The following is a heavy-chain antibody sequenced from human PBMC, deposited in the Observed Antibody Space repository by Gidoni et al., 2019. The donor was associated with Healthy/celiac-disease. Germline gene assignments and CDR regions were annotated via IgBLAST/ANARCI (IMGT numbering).Heavy chain of an antibody. CDR2: IYYSGST. D-gene: IGHD2-8*01. J-gene: IGHJ6*02. CDR3: ARAPVSYYYGMDV. CDR1: GGSISSGGYY. V-gene: IGHV4-31*03. Sequence: CTVSGGSISSGGYYWSWIRQHPGKGLEWIGYIYYSGSTYYNPSLKSRVTISVDTSKNQFSLKLSSVTAADTAVYYCARAPVSYYYGMDVWCQGTTVTVSS.